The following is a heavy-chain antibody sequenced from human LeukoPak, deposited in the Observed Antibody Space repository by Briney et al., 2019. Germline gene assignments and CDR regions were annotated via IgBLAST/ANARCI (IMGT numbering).Heavy chain of an antibody. J-gene: IGHJ6*03. V-gene: IGHV3-7*03. CDR2: IKQDGGEK. D-gene: IGHD6-19*01. CDR1: GFTFSNYW. Sequence: GGSLRLSCTVSGFTFSNYWMSWVRQAPGKGLEWVANIKQDGGEKYYVESVKGRFTISRDDAKNSLYLQMNSLRAEDTALYHCARVAVAGGNYYYYYMDVWGKGTTVTVSS. CDR3: ARVAVAGGNYYYYYMDV.